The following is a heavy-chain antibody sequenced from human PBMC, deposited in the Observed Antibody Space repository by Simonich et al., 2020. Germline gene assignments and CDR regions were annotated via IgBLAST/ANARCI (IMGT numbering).Heavy chain of an antibody. D-gene: IGHD1-1*01. CDR2: ISAYNGNT. CDR1: GYNFTSYG. Sequence: QVQLVQYGAEGKKPGASVKVSCKASGYNFTSYGISCVRQAPGQWREGMGWISAYNGNTNYAQELHGRVTMPTDTSTSTAYMELRSLSSDDTAVYYCARSTTGTTAFDIWGQGTMVTVSS. J-gene: IGHJ3*02. V-gene: IGHV1-18*01. CDR3: ARSTTGTTAFDI.